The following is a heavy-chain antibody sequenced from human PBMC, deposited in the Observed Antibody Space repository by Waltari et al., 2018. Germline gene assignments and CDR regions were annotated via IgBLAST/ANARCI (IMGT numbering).Heavy chain of an antibody. V-gene: IGHV4-38-2*01. D-gene: IGHD1-7*01. CDR2: IYHSGST. J-gene: IGHJ4*02. CDR3: ARLTGTTVFDY. Sequence: QVQLQESGPGLVKPSETLSLTCAVSGYSISSGYYCGWIRQPPGKGLEWIGSIYHSGSTYYNPSLKSRVTISVDTSKNQFSLKLSSVTAADTAVYYCARLTGTTVFDYWGQGTLVTVSS. CDR1: GYSISSGYY.